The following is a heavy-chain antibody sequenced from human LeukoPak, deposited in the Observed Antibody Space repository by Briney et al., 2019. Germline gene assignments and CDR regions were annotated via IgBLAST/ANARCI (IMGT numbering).Heavy chain of an antibody. CDR3: ARDPSTKSITIFGVVNSYYYYDMDV. CDR1: GYTFTSYG. J-gene: IGHJ6*02. V-gene: IGHV1-18*01. Sequence: ASVKVSCKASGYTFTSYGISWVRQAPGQGLEWMGWISAYNGNTNYAQKLQGRVTMTTDTSTSTAYMELRSLRSDDTAVYYCARDPSTKSITIFGVVNSYYYYDMDVWGQGTTVTVSS. CDR2: ISAYNGNT. D-gene: IGHD3-3*01.